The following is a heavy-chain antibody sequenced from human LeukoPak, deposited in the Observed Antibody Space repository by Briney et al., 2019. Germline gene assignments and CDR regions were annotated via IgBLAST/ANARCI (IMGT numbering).Heavy chain of an antibody. J-gene: IGHJ4*02. CDR3: AKFPQYYDFWSGYYTPKFDD. CDR1: GFTFSSYS. CDR2: ISGSGGSA. D-gene: IGHD3-3*01. V-gene: IGHV3-23*01. Sequence: GGSLRLSCAASGFTFSSYSMSWVRQAPGKGLEWVSAISGSGGSAYYADSVKGRFTISRDNSKNTLYLQMNSLRAEDTAVYYCAKFPQYYDFWSGYYTPKFDDWGQGTLVTVSS.